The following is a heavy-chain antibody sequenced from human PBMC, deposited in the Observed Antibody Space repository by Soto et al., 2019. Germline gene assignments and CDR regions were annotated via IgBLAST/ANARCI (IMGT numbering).Heavy chain of an antibody. CDR2: IRGSGGYT. D-gene: IGHD2-21*01. V-gene: IGHV3-23*01. Sequence: HPGGSLRLSCAASGFTFSSYGMHWVRQAPGKGLEWVAGIRGSGGYTYYADSVKGRFTISRDNSKNTLYLQMNSLRAEDTAVYYCAKPSCGGECYYCIDKWGQGTPVTVSS. J-gene: IGHJ4*02. CDR1: GFTFSSYG. CDR3: AKPSCGGECYYCIDK.